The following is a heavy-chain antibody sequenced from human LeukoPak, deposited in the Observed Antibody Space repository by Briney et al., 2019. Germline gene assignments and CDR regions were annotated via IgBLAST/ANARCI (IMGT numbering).Heavy chain of an antibody. V-gene: IGHV3-15*01. J-gene: IGHJ4*02. CDR2: IKSKTDGGTT. Sequence: WIRQPPGKGLEWIGSIKSKTDGGTTDYAAPVKGRFTISRDDSKNTLYLQMNSLKTEDTAVYYCTTRRWDGDPNWGQGTLVTVSS. D-gene: IGHD1-26*01. CDR3: TTRRWDGDPN.